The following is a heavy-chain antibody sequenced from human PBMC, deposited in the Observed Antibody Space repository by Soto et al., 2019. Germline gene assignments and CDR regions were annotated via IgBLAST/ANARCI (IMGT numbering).Heavy chain of an antibody. CDR2: IYSGGST. CDR1: GLSVSSYY. Sequence: EVHLVESGGGLVQPGGSLRLSCTASGLSVSSYYMSWVRQAPGKGLEWVSVIYSGGSTYYADSVKGRFTISRDNSKNTLYLQMNSLTVEDTAVYYCARCPPFDYWGQGTLVTVSS. CDR3: ARCPPFDY. V-gene: IGHV3-66*01. J-gene: IGHJ4*02.